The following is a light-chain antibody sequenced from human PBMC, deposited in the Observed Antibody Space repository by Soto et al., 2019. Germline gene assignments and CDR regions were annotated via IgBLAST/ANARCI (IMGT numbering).Light chain of an antibody. CDR2: DAS. Sequence: DIVLTQSPATLYLSHGDRARISCRASQSVGNSLAWYQQKPGQAPRLLISDASNRATGIPARFSGSGSGTDFTLTISSLEPEDFAVYYCQQRSSGWTFGRGTMVDI. J-gene: IGKJ1*01. CDR1: QSVGNS. V-gene: IGKV3-11*01. CDR3: QQRSSGWT.